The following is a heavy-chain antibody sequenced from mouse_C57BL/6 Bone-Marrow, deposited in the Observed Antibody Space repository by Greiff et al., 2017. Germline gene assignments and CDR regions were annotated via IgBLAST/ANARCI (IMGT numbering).Heavy chain of an antibody. Sequence: LQLKEPGPELVRPGASVKLSCKASGYSFTNYNMNWVKQSPGKGLEWIGVINPTSGTTSYNQKFKGKATLTVDQSSSTAYMQLNSLTSEDSAVYYCASESEYDVLFAYWGQGTLVTVSA. J-gene: IGHJ3*01. D-gene: IGHD2-4*01. CDR1: GYSFTNYN. CDR3: ASESEYDVLFAY. CDR2: INPTSGTT. V-gene: IGHV1-39*01.